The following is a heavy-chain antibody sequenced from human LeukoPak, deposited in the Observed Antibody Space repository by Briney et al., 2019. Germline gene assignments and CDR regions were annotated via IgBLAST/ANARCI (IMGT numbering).Heavy chain of an antibody. D-gene: IGHD1-14*01. CDR1: GFTFSSYA. Sequence: GGSLRLSCVGSGFTFSSYAMNWVRQATGRGLEWVSGISGSGGNTDHADSVKGRFTISRDNAKNSLYLQMNSLRAEDTAVYYCARDHPEFDPWGQGTLVTVSS. J-gene: IGHJ5*02. CDR3: ARDHPEFDP. V-gene: IGHV3-21*01. CDR2: ISGSGGNT.